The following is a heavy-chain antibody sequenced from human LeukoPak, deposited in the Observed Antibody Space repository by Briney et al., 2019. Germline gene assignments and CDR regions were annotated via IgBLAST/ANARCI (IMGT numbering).Heavy chain of an antibody. J-gene: IGHJ4*02. CDR2: TKEDGSEG. CDR1: GFTLRIYW. CDR3: TKDPLDY. V-gene: IGHV3-7*05. Sequence: PGGSLRLSCAASGFTLRIYWMIWVRQAPGKRLEWVASTKEDGSEGFYVDSVMGRFTISRDSPKNTLYLQMNSLRVEDTAVYYCTKDPLDYWGQGTLVTVSS.